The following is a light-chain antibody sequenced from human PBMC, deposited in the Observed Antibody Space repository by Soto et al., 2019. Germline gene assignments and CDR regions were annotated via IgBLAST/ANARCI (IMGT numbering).Light chain of an antibody. V-gene: IGKV1-12*01. J-gene: IGKJ4*01. Sequence: DIQMTQSPSSVSASVGDRVTITCRASQDINKWLAWYQQKPGLAPNLVIYTASRLHGGGPSRFSGSASGTDFTLTISSLQPEDVATYYCQQGKRFPLTFGGGTKVEI. CDR3: QQGKRFPLT. CDR1: QDINKW. CDR2: TAS.